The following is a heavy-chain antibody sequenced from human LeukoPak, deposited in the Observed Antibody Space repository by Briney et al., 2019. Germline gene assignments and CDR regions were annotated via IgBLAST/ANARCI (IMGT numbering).Heavy chain of an antibody. D-gene: IGHD1-1*01. CDR3: ARDHNYAFDN. CDR2: IGIDSGNT. J-gene: IGHJ4*02. V-gene: IGHV3-48*01. CDR1: GFPFIEYS. Sequence: GGSLRLSCTASGFPFIEYSMNWVRQAPGKGLEWISYIGIDSGNTKYADSVRGRFTISADKAKNSLYLQMNSLRVEDTAVYYCARDHNYAFDNWGQGALVSVAP.